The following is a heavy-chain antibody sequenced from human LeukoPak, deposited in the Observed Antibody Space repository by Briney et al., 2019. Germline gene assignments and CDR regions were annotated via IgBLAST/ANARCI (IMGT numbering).Heavy chain of an antibody. CDR3: ARGSGGRSWPQNAYYFDY. V-gene: IGHV4-34*01. D-gene: IGHD2-15*01. Sequence: SETLSLTCAVYGGSFSGYYWSWIRQPPGEGLEWIGEINHSGSTNYNPSLKSRVTISVDTSKNQFSLKLSSVTAADTAVYYCARGSGGRSWPQNAYYFDYWGQGTLVTVSS. CDR2: INHSGST. CDR1: GGSFSGYY. J-gene: IGHJ4*02.